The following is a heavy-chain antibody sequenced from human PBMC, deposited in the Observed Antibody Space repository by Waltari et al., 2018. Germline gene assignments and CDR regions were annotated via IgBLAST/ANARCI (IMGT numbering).Heavy chain of an antibody. CDR2: IIPIFGKA. J-gene: IGHJ3*02. CDR3: ARWVAGAFDI. V-gene: IGHV1-69*02. Sequence: QVQLVQSGAEVKKPGSSVKVSCTASGCTFRSYAISWVPQAPGQGLEWLGRIIPIFGKASYEQKCQGRVTITADKSTSTAYMELSSLGSEDTAVYYCARWVAGAFDIWGQGTMVTVSS. CDR1: GCTFRSYA. D-gene: IGHD2-21*01.